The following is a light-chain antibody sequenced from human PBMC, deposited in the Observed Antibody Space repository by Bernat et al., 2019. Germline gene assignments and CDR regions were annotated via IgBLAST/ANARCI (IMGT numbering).Light chain of an antibody. CDR1: QSVSSN. CDR2: GAS. Sequence: EIVMTQSPATLSVSPGERATLSCRASQSVSSNLAWYQQKPGQAPRLLIYGASTRATGIPDRFSGSGSGTDFTLTISRLEPEDFAVYYCQQYDNTPPAYTFGQGTKLEIK. CDR3: QQYDNTPPAYT. J-gene: IGKJ2*01. V-gene: IGKV3D-15*01.